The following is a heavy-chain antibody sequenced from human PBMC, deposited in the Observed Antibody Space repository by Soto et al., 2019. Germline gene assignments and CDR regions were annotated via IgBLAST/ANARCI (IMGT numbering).Heavy chain of an antibody. V-gene: IGHV3-30*18. CDR1: GFTFSSYG. D-gene: IGHD3-3*02. Sequence: VGSLRLSCAASGFTFSSYGMHWVRQAPGKGLEWVAVISYDGSYKYYADSVKGRFTISRDNSKNTLYLQMNSLSAEDTAVYYCAKDHRVSALAYGMDVWGQGTTVTVSS. J-gene: IGHJ6*02. CDR3: AKDHRVSALAYGMDV. CDR2: ISYDGSYK.